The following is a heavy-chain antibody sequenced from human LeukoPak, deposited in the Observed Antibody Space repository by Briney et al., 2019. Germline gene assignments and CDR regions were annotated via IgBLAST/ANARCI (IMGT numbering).Heavy chain of an antibody. J-gene: IGHJ4*02. D-gene: IGHD2-2*01. CDR2: IGRSGANT. CDR3: AKLQTAVVPAATLAFDS. CDR1: GFTFSDYY. V-gene: IGHV3-23*01. Sequence: GGSLRLSCVASGFTFSDYYMSWIRQAPGTGLEWVSGIGRSGANTYYAVSVKGRFTISRDNSKNTVYLQMNSLRVEDTAVYYCAKLQTAVVPAATLAFDSWGQGTLVAVSS.